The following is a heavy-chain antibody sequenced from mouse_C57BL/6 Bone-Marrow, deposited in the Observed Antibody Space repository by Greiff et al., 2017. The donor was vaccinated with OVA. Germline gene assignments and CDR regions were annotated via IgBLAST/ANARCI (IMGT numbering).Heavy chain of an antibody. Sequence: EVKLQESGPELVKPGASVKMSCKASGYTFTDYNMHWVKQSHGKSLEWIGYINPNNGGTSYNQKFKGKATLTVNKSSSTAYMELRSLTSEDSAVYYCARELRLRFAYWGQGTLVTVSA. D-gene: IGHD3-2*02. CDR3: ARELRLRFAY. V-gene: IGHV1-22*01. CDR1: GYTFTDYN. CDR2: INPNNGGT. J-gene: IGHJ3*01.